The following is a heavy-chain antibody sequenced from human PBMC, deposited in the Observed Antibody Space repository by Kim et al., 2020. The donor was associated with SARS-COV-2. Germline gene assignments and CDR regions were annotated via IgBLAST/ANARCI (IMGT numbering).Heavy chain of an antibody. J-gene: IGHJ4*02. V-gene: IGHV4-39*01. D-gene: IGHD6-19*01. CDR2: IYYSGST. Sequence: SETLSLTCTVSGGSISSSSYYWGWIRQPPGKGLEWIGSIYYSGSTYYNPSLKSRVTISVDTSKNQFSLKLISVTAADTAVYYCARPYSSGWFYFDYWGQGTLVTVSS. CDR1: GGSISSSSYY. CDR3: ARPYSSGWFYFDY.